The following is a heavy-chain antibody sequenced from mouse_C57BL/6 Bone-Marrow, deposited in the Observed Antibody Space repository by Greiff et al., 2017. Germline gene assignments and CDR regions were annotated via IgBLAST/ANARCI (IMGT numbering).Heavy chain of an antibody. CDR2: IHPNSGST. V-gene: IGHV1-64*01. Sequence: QVHVKQPGAELVKPGASVKLSCKASGYTFTSYWMHWVKQRPGQGLEWIGMIHPNSGSTNYNEKFKSKATLTVAKSSSPAYMQLSSLTSEDSAVYYCAKIWYLDYWGQGTTLTVAS. CDR3: AKIWYLDY. D-gene: IGHD1-1*02. J-gene: IGHJ2*01. CDR1: GYTFTSYW.